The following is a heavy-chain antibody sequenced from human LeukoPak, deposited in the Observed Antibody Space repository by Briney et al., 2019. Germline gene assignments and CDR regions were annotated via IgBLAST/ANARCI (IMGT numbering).Heavy chain of an antibody. V-gene: IGHV3-33*01. CDR3: AREYGSGLEGPDY. Sequence: GGSLRLSCAASGFTFSSYGMHWVRQAPGKGLEWVAVIWYDGSNKYYADSVKGRFTIPRDNSKNTLSLQMNSLRAEDTAVYYCAREYGSGLEGPDYWGQGTLVTVSS. J-gene: IGHJ4*02. D-gene: IGHD3-10*01. CDR1: GFTFSSYG. CDR2: IWYDGSNK.